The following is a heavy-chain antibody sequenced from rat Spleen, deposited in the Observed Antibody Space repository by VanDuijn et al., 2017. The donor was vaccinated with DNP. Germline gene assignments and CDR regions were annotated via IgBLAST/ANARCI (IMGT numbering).Heavy chain of an antibody. J-gene: IGHJ4*01. CDR2: ISYDGSRP. D-gene: IGHD1-11*01. V-gene: IGHV5-7*01. CDR3: TRPRGSYGGYRVDA. CDR1: GFTFSDYA. Sequence: EVHLVESGGGLVQPGRSMKLSCAASGFTFSDYAMAWVRQAPTQGLEWVATISYDGSRPYYRDSVKGRFTVSRNNAESTLHLQMDSLGSEDTATYYCTRPRGSYGGYRVDAWGQGISVSVSS.